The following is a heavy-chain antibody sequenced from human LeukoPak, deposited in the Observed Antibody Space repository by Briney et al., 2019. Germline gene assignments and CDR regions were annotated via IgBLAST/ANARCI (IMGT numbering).Heavy chain of an antibody. D-gene: IGHD6-19*01. V-gene: IGHV3-30*18. J-gene: IGHJ6*02. CDR1: GFTFSSYG. CDR3: AKDRYASSGWYGGYYYGMDV. CDR2: ISYDGSNK. Sequence: GGSLRLSCAASGFTFSSYGMHWVRQAPGKGLEWVAVISYDGSNKYYADSVKGRFTISRDNSKNTLYLQTNSLRAEDTAVYYCAKDRYASSGWYGGYYYGMDVWGQGTTVTVSS.